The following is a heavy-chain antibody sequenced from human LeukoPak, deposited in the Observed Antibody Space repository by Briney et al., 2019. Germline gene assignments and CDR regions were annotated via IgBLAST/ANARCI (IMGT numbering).Heavy chain of an antibody. CDR3: ARGVKGLRGAFDI. D-gene: IGHD3-10*01. CDR1: GGSISSGVYY. Sequence: TSETLSLTCTVSGGSISSGVYYWSWIRQHPGKGLEWIGYIYYSGSPYSNPSLKSRLAMSVDISKNQFSLKLSSVTAADTAVYYCARGVKGLRGAFDIWGQGTMVTVSS. CDR2: IYYSGSP. J-gene: IGHJ3*02. V-gene: IGHV4-31*03.